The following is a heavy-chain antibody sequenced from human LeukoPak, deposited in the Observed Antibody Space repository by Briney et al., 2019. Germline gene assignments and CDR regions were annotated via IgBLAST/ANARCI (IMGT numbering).Heavy chain of an antibody. J-gene: IGHJ4*02. Sequence: GGSLRLSCAASGFTFSSYGMHWVRQAPGKGLEWVAFIRYDGSNKYYADSVKGRFTISRDNSKNTLYLQMNSLRAEDTAVYYXXXXXSXXGXYXGQGTLVTVSS. CDR2: IRYDGSNK. V-gene: IGHV3-30*02. CDR1: GFTFSSYG. CDR3: XXXXSXXGXY.